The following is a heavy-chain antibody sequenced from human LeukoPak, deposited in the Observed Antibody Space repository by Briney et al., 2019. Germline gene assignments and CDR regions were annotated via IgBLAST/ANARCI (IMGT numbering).Heavy chain of an antibody. J-gene: IGHJ4*02. Sequence: PGGSLRLSCAASGFTFSSYGLSWVRQAPGKGLEWVSAINGSGGSTYYADSVKGRFTVSRDNSRHTLYLQMNSLRADDTAVYYCAARPGMVIAIGFDYWGQGTLVTVS. CDR1: GFTFSSYG. V-gene: IGHV3-23*01. CDR2: INGSGGST. D-gene: IGHD2-21*01. CDR3: AARPGMVIAIGFDY.